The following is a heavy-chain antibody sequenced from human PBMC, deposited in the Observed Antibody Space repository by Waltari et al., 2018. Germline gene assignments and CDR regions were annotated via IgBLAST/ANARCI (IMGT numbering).Heavy chain of an antibody. CDR2: IRSKAYGGTT. D-gene: IGHD3-10*01. Sequence: EVQLVESGGGLVQPGRSLRLSCTASGFTFGDYAMSWFRQAPGKGLEWVGFIRSKAYGGTTEYAASVKGRFTISRDDSKSIAYLQMNSLKTEDTAVYYCTRVGYYGSGSYYPRSFDYWGQGTLVTVSS. V-gene: IGHV3-49*03. CDR1: GFTFGDYA. CDR3: TRVGYYGSGSYYPRSFDY. J-gene: IGHJ4*02.